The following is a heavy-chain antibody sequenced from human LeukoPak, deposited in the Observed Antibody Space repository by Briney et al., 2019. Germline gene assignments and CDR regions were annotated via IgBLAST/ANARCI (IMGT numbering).Heavy chain of an antibody. Sequence: PGRSLRLSCAASGFTFSTYGMHWVRQAPGKGLEWVAVISYDGSNKYYGDSVKGRITISRDNSKNTLYLQMNSLRAEDTAVYYCAKDHGTMIVVVHDAFDIWGQGTMVTVSS. J-gene: IGHJ3*02. CDR2: ISYDGSNK. D-gene: IGHD3-22*01. CDR3: AKDHGTMIVVVHDAFDI. V-gene: IGHV3-30*18. CDR1: GFTFSTYG.